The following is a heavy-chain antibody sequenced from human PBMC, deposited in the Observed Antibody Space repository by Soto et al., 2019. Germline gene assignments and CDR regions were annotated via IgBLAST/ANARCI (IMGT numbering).Heavy chain of an antibody. J-gene: IGHJ6*02. D-gene: IGHD3-10*01. CDR1: RFTFSSYA. CDR3: ARDFYGSGSWGGMDV. V-gene: IGHV3-30-3*01. Sequence: QVQLVESGGGVVQPGRSLRLSCAASRFTFSSYAMHWVRQAPGKGLEWVAVISYDGSNKYYADSVKGRFTISRDNSKNTLYLQMNSLRAEDTAVYYCARDFYGSGSWGGMDVWGQGTTVTVSS. CDR2: ISYDGSNK.